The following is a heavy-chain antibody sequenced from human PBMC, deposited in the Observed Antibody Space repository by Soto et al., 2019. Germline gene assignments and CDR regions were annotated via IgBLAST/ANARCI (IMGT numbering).Heavy chain of an antibody. Sequence: GGSLRLSCAASGFTFSTYAMTWVRQAPGKGLEWVSTIVGSGGATYYADSVKGRFTISRDNSKNTLYLQMNSLRAEDTAAYYCAKSGPRTLLSFDYWGQGTLVTVSS. D-gene: IGHD2-15*01. CDR1: GFTFSTYA. CDR2: IVGSGGAT. V-gene: IGHV3-23*01. CDR3: AKSGPRTLLSFDY. J-gene: IGHJ4*02.